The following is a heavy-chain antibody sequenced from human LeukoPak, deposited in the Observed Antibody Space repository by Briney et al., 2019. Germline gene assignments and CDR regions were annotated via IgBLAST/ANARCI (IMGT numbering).Heavy chain of an antibody. J-gene: IGHJ6*03. CDR3: ARGTSIAVAGTQFYYYYYYMDV. Sequence: PSETLSLTCTVSGGSISSSNWWSWVRQPPGKGLEWIGEIYHSGSTNYNPSLKSRVTISVDKSKNQFSLKLSSVTAADTAVYYCARGTSIAVAGTQFYYYYYYMDVWGKGTTVTVSS. CDR2: IYHSGST. D-gene: IGHD6-19*01. CDR1: GGSISSSNW. V-gene: IGHV4-4*02.